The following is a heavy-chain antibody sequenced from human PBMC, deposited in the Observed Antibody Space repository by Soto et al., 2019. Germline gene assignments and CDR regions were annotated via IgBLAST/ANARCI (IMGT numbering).Heavy chain of an antibody. V-gene: IGHV1-46*01. CDR3: ARDLVSSGWYNYYYGMDV. D-gene: IGHD6-19*01. CDR1: GYSFTSYY. J-gene: IGHJ6*02. CDR2: INPSGGST. Sequence: ASVKVSCKASGYSFTSYYMHWVRQAPGQGLEWMGIINPSGGSTSYAQKFQGRVTMTRDTSTSTVYMELSSLRSEDTAVYYCARDLVSSGWYNYYYGMDVWGQGTTVTVSS.